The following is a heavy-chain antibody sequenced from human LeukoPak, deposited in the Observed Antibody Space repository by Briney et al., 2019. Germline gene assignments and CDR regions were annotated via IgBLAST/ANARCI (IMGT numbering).Heavy chain of an antibody. D-gene: IGHD3-22*01. CDR3: AKRAYTRYYDSSGYYYFDY. CDR2: ISGSGGST. J-gene: IGHJ4*02. V-gene: IGHV3-23*01. CDR1: GLTFNIYS. Sequence: GGSLRLSCAPSGLTFNIYSMTWARHAPGKGLELVSAISGSGGSTYYADSVKGRFTISRDNSKNTLYLQMNSLRAEDTAVYYCAKRAYTRYYDSSGYYYFDYWGQGTLVTVSS.